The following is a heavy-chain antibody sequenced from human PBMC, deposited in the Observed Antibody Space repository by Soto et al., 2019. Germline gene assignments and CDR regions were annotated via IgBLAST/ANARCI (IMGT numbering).Heavy chain of an antibody. CDR3: ARDPNDSSAYYHHYYYGMDV. V-gene: IGHV1-3*01. J-gene: IGHJ6*02. D-gene: IGHD3-22*01. CDR2: INAGNGNT. Sequence: QIPLMQSGAEVKKPGASVKVSCMASGYTFTSYGIHWVRQAPGQRLEWTGWINAGNGNTKYSEKFQGRVTITRDTSASTAYLELSSLRSEDTAVYYCARDPNDSSAYYHHYYYGMDVWGQGTTVTVSS. CDR1: GYTFTSYG.